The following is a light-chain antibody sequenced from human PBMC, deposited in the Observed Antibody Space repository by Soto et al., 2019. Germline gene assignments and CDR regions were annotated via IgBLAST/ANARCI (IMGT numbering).Light chain of an antibody. Sequence: QSALTQPRSVSGSPGQSVTISCTGTSSDVGGYNYVSWYQQHPGKAPKLMIYDVSKRPSGVPDRFSGSKSGNTASLTISGLQAEDEADYYCCSYAGSYTYVFXPGTKVTVL. CDR1: SSDVGGYNY. CDR2: DVS. V-gene: IGLV2-11*01. CDR3: CSYAGSYTYV. J-gene: IGLJ1*01.